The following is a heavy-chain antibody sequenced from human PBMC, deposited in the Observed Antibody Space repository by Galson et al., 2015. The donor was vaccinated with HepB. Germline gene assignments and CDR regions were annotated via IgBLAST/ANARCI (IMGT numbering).Heavy chain of an antibody. J-gene: IGHJ5*02. D-gene: IGHD2-15*01. V-gene: IGHV1-18*01. CDR3: ARGALVGGVAATLNNWFDP. CDR1: GYTFSTYS. CDR2: ISAYNRRT. Sequence: SVKVSCKVSGYTFSTYSVTWVRQAPGQGLEWMGWISAYNRRTNYAQKFQGRVSMTTDTSTSTVYMELRRLRSDDTAIYYCARGALVGGVAATLNNWFDPWGQGTLVTVSS.